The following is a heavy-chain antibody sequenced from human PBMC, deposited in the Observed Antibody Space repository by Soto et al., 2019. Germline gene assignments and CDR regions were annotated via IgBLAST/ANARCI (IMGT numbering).Heavy chain of an antibody. CDR3: ARILLYITGPTSFHAFDI. D-gene: IGHD1-7*01. Sequence: PSETQSLTSTVSGGSISSYDGTWSWRRPGKGLEWIGYIYYSGSTNYNPSLKSRVTISVDTSKNQFSLKLSSVTAADTAVYYCARILLYITGPTSFHAFDIWGQGTMVTVSS. J-gene: IGHJ3*02. CDR2: IYYSGST. V-gene: IGHV4-59*01. CDR1: GGSISSYD.